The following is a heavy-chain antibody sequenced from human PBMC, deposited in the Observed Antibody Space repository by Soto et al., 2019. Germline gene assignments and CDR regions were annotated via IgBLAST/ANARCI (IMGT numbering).Heavy chain of an antibody. D-gene: IGHD3-22*01. J-gene: IGHJ4*02. V-gene: IGHV5-51*01. CDR1: GYSFTNYW. CDR2: IYPGDSDT. Sequence: EVQLVQSGAEVKKPGESLKISCKGSGYSFTNYWIGWVRQMPGKGLEWMGIIYPGDSDTRYSPSFQGQVTISADKSISTAYLQWSSLKASDTAMYYCARGHSDYDSSGYQSDYWGQGTLVTVSS. CDR3: ARGHSDYDSSGYQSDY.